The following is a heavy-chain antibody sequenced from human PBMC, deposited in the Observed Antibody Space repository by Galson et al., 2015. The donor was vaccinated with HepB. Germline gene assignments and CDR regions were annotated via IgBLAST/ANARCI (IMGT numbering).Heavy chain of an antibody. D-gene: IGHD3-10*01. V-gene: IGHV1-46*04. CDR1: GYTFTSYY. CDR2: INPSGGST. J-gene: IGHJ3*02. CDR3: AGSPASSDAFDI. Sequence: SVKVSCKASGYTFTSYYMHWVRQAPGQGLEWMGIINPSGGSTSYAQKLQGRVTMTRDTSTSTVCMELSSLRSEDTAVYYCAGSPASSDAFDIWGQGTMVTVSS.